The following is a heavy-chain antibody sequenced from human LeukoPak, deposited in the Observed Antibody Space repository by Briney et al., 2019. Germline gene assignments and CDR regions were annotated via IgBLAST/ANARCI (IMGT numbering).Heavy chain of an antibody. CDR3: ARGVYDFWSGPKKAFDY. V-gene: IGHV1-69*05. D-gene: IGHD3-3*01. CDR1: GYTFTSYA. J-gene: IGHJ4*02. Sequence: SVKVSCKASGYTFTSYAMNWVRQAPGQGPEWMGGIIPIFGTANYAQKLQGRVTMTTDTSTSTAYMELRSLRSDDTAVYYCARGVYDFWSGPKKAFDYWGQGTLVTVSS. CDR2: IIPIFGTA.